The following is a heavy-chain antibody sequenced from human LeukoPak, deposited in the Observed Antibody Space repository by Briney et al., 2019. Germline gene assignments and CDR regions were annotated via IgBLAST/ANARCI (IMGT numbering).Heavy chain of an antibody. Sequence: GASVKVSCKASGGTFSSYAISCVRQAPGHGLEWMGRIIPILGIANYAQKFQGRVKITANKSTSTAYMELSSLRSEETAVYYCARGVLRFLEWPTISMDVWGQGTTVTVSS. CDR3: ARGVLRFLEWPTISMDV. CDR1: GGTFSSYA. CDR2: IIPILGIA. V-gene: IGHV1-69*04. D-gene: IGHD3-3*01. J-gene: IGHJ6*02.